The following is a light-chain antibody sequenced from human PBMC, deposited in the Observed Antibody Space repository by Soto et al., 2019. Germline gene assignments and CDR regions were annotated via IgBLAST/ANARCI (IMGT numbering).Light chain of an antibody. Sequence: QSVLTQPPSVSGAPGQRVTNSCTGSSSNIGAGYDVHWYQQLPGTAPKLLIYGNSNRPSGVPDRFSGSKSGTSASLAITGLQAEDEADYYCQSYDSSLSGAKVFGGGTKVTVL. CDR3: QSYDSSLSGAKV. CDR2: GNS. J-gene: IGLJ2*01. CDR1: SSNIGAGYD. V-gene: IGLV1-40*01.